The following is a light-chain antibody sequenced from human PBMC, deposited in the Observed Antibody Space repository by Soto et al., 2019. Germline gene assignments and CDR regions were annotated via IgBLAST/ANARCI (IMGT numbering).Light chain of an antibody. CDR1: QSISSW. CDR3: QQYNTYSRT. J-gene: IGKJ1*01. Sequence: DIQMTQSPSTLSASVGDRVTITCRASQSISSWLAWYQQKPGKAPNLLSYKASSLDSGGTSSFSGTRSGKEFTLTISSLPPDDFATYYCQQYNTYSRTFGQTTKTEIK. CDR2: KAS. V-gene: IGKV1-5*03.